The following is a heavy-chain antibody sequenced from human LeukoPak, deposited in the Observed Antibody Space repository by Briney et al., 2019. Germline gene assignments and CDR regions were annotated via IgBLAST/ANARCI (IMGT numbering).Heavy chain of an antibody. CDR3: ARDPYCSGGSCYPFDY. CDR1: GYSISSGYF. Sequence: ASETLSLTWTVSGYSISSGYFWGWIRQPPGKGLEWIGSMYHSGSIYHNPSLKSRVTISLDTSRNQFSLKLYSVTAADTAVYYCARDPYCSGGSCYPFDYWGQGTLVTVSS. J-gene: IGHJ4*02. D-gene: IGHD2-15*01. V-gene: IGHV4-38-2*02. CDR2: MYHSGSI.